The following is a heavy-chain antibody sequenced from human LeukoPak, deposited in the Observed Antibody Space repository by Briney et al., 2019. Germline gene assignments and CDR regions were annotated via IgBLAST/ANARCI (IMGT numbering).Heavy chain of an antibody. D-gene: IGHD3-22*01. V-gene: IGHV4-59*01. Sequence: SETLSLTCTVSGGSINNYYWSWIRQPPGKGLEWIGYIHYSGSTNYNPSLRTRVTISVDTSKSQFSLKLSSVTAADTAVYYCARVGVHDSPPRAFDIWGQGTMVTVSS. J-gene: IGHJ3*02. CDR3: ARVGVHDSPPRAFDI. CDR2: IHYSGST. CDR1: GGSINNYY.